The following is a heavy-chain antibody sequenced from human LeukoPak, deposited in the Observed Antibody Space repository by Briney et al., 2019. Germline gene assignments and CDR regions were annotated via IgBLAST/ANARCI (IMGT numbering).Heavy chain of an antibody. D-gene: IGHD3-10*01. CDR3: ARDRSITMVRGGPSGY. CDR2: ISAYNANT. CDR1: GYTFTSYG. V-gene: IGHV1-18*01. J-gene: IGHJ4*02. Sequence: ASVKVSCKASGYTFTSYGISCVRQAPGHGLEWRGWISAYNANTNYAQKLQGRVTMTTDTSTSTAYMELRSLRSDDTAVYYCARDRSITMVRGGPSGYWGQGTLVTVSS.